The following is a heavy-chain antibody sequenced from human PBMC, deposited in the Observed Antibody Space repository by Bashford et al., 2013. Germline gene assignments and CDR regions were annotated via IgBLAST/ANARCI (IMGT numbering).Heavy chain of an antibody. CDR2: IYPGDSDT. J-gene: IGHJ4*02. Sequence: IGWVRQMPGKGLEWMGIIYPGDSDTRYSPSFQGQVTISADKSISTAYLQWSSLKASDTAMYYCARHFYSSGWYYFDYWGQGTLVTVSS. CDR3: ARHFYSSGWYYFDY. D-gene: IGHD6-19*01. V-gene: IGHV5-51*01.